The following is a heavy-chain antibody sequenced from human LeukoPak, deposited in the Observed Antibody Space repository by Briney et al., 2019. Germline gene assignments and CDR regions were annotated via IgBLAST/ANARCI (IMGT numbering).Heavy chain of an antibody. D-gene: IGHD1-26*01. J-gene: IGHJ4*02. CDR3: ARAAWELKDALDY. CDR2: ISSSSSYI. Sequence: KPGGSLRLSCAASGFTFSSYSMNWVRQAPGKGLEWVSSISSSSSYIYYADSVKGRFTISRDNAKNSLYLQMNSLRAEDTAVYYCARAAWELKDALDYWGQGTLVTVSS. V-gene: IGHV3-21*01. CDR1: GFTFSSYS.